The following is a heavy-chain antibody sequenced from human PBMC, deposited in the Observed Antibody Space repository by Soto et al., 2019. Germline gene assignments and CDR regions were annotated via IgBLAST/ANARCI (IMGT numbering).Heavy chain of an antibody. Sequence: QVQLVQSGASVKKPGASVKVSCKAPRYIFTAYFMHWVRQAPGQGLEWMGWINPNNGATHYGLSFQGRVTLARDTSISSDYMELSSLRSDETAVYYGASHDPGARFYPWGQGTLVIVSS. CDR2: INPNNGAT. V-gene: IGHV1-2*07. J-gene: IGHJ5*02. CDR3: ASHDPGARFYP. CDR1: RYIFTAYF. D-gene: IGHD1-1*01.